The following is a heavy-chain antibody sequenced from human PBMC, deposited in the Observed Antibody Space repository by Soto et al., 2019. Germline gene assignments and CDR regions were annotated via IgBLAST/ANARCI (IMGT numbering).Heavy chain of an antibody. J-gene: IGHJ4*02. CDR3: ARDPLVAGAGTHGCDY. CDR2: ISSSSSYI. Sequence: GGSLRLSCAASGFTFSSYSMNWVRQAPGRGLEWVSSISSSSSYIYYADSVKGRFTISRDNAKNSMYLQMNSLRAEDTAVCYCARDPLVAGAGTHGCDYCGRGTRVTVSS. D-gene: IGHD6-19*01. CDR1: GFTFSSYS. V-gene: IGHV3-21*01.